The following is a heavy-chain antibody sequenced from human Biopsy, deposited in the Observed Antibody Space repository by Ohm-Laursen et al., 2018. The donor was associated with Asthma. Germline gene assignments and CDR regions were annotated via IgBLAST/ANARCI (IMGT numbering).Heavy chain of an antibody. CDR3: ASQSSGPDFWSGYYYFDY. Sequence: RSLRLSCTASGFTFSSYGMHWVRQAPGKGLEWVAVISYDGSNKYYADYVKGRFTISRDNSKNTLYLQMNSLRAEDTAVYYCASQSSGPDFWSGYYYFDYWGQGTLVTVPS. J-gene: IGHJ4*02. V-gene: IGHV3-30*03. CDR1: GFTFSSYG. D-gene: IGHD3-3*01. CDR2: ISYDGSNK.